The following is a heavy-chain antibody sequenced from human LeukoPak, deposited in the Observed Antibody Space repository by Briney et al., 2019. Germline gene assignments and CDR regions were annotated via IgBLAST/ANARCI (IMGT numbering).Heavy chain of an antibody. D-gene: IGHD2-15*01. CDR2: IDPSDSYT. Sequence: GESLKISCKGSGYSFTSYWISWVRQMPGKGLEWMGRIDPSDSYTNYSPSFQGHVTISADKSIGTAYLQWSSLKASDTAMYYCAREGNGYCSGGSCGNWFDPWGQGTLVTVSS. V-gene: IGHV5-10-1*01. J-gene: IGHJ5*02. CDR1: GYSFTSYW. CDR3: AREGNGYCSGGSCGNWFDP.